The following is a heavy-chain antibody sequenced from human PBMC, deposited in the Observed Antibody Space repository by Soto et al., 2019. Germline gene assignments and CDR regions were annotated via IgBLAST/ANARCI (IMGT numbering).Heavy chain of an antibody. J-gene: IGHJ4*02. D-gene: IGHD2-15*01. CDR3: ARGDGAVGAAIDI. Sequence: GGSLRLSCVVSGFTFSDHYMDWVRQAPGKGLQWVAYISSRSSEINYADPVKGRFTISRDNAKNSVFLHMTSLTAEDTGVYFCARGDGAVGAAIDIWGQGTLVTVSS. CDR2: ISSRSSEI. CDR1: GFTFSDHY. V-gene: IGHV3-11*06.